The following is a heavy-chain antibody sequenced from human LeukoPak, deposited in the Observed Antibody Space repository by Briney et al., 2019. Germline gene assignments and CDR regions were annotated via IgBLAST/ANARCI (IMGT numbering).Heavy chain of an antibody. CDR1: GYTFTSYY. V-gene: IGHV1-46*01. CDR2: INPRGGST. D-gene: IGHD6-13*01. J-gene: IGHJ6*02. CDR3: ARAMNQAAAGLYYYYGMDV. Sequence: ASVKVSCKASGYTFTSYYMHWVRQAPGQGLEWMGIINPRGGSTSYAQKFQGRVTMTRDTSTSTVYMELSSLRSEDTAVYYCARAMNQAAAGLYYYYGMDVWGQGTTVTVSS.